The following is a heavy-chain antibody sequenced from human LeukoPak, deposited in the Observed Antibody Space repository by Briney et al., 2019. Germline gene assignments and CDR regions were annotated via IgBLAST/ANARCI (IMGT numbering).Heavy chain of an antibody. CDR3: ARAPRYRYFDY. Sequence: PSETLSLTCDVSGGSMSIGGDYWSWIRQHPRKGLEWVGYIYYSGGTYFNPSVKSRLSISVDTSKNQFFLNLSSVTAADTAVYYCARAPRYRYFDYWGPGILVTVSS. D-gene: IGHD5-12*01. CDR2: IYYSGGT. V-gene: IGHV4-31*11. J-gene: IGHJ4*02. CDR1: GGSMSIGGDY.